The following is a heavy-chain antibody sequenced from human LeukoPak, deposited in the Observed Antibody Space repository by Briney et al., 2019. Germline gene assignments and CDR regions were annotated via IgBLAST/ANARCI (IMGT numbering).Heavy chain of an antibody. Sequence: SQTLSLTCTVSGGSISSYYWSWIRQPPGKGLEWIGYIYYSGSTNYNPSLKSRVTISVDTSKNQFSLKLSSVTAADTAVYYCARRFSSGWWTFDYWGQGTLVTVSS. CDR1: GGSISSYY. V-gene: IGHV4-59*01. D-gene: IGHD6-19*01. J-gene: IGHJ4*02. CDR3: ARRFSSGWWTFDY. CDR2: IYYSGST.